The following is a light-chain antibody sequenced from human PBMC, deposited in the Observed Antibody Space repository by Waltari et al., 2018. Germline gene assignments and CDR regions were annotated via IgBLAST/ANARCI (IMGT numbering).Light chain of an antibody. CDR2: DVS. Sequence: QSALTQPASVSGAPGQSITISCTGTSSDVGGYNSVSWYQDHPGQAPKIIIYDVSDRPSGISERFSGSKSGHTASLTLSGLQAADEADYYCSSQSSDNVVLIGGGTKLTVL. V-gene: IGLV2-14*03. J-gene: IGLJ2*01. CDR3: SSQSSDNVVL. CDR1: SSDVGGYNS.